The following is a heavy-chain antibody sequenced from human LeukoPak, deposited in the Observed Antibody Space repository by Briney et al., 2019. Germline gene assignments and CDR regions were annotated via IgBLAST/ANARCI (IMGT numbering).Heavy chain of an antibody. V-gene: IGHV3-7*02. J-gene: IGHJ4*02. CDR1: GFTFSMYW. CDR3: ARLKGERSLFEY. Sequence: GGSLRLSCAASGFTFSMYWMSWVRQAPGKGLELVANIKQDGSEEYYADSVKGRFTISRDNAKNSLYLQMNSLRAEDTAVYYCARLKGERSLFEYWGQGTLVTVSS. CDR2: IKQDGSEE. D-gene: IGHD2-21*01.